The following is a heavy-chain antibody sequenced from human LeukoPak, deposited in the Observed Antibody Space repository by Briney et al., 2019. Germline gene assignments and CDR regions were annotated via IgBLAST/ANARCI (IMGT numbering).Heavy chain of an antibody. CDR1: GVSINTCCYY. V-gene: IGHV4-61*01. D-gene: IGHD5-18*01. Sequence: PSETLSLTCDVSGVSINTCCYYWTWLRQPPGKGLEWIGYKYYSGSTRYNSSLRSRLTISLDSSKNQFSLRLTSVTAADTAVYYCARGRSYGFDFDSWGPGTLVIVSS. CDR2: KYYSGST. CDR3: ARGRSYGFDFDS. J-gene: IGHJ4*02.